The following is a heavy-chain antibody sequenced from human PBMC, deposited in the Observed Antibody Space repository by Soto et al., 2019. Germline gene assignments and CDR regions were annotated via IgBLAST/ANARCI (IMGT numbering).Heavy chain of an antibody. CDR2: IYPGDSDT. V-gene: IGHV5-51*01. CDR1: GYSFSTYW. J-gene: IGHJ3*02. Sequence: GESLKISCTGSGYSFSTYWIAWVRQMPGKGLEWMGIIYPGDSDTRYSPSFQGQVTISADKSISTAYLQWSSLKASDTAMYYCARLFPGHAFDIWRQGTMVTVSS. CDR3: ARLFPGHAFDI.